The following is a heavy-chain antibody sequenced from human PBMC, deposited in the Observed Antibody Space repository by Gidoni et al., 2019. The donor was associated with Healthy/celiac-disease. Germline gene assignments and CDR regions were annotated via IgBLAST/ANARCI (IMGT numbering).Heavy chain of an antibody. CDR3: ARAGGGATWSYGMDV. CDR2: ISSSSSYI. D-gene: IGHD1-26*01. V-gene: IGHV3-21*01. J-gene: IGHJ6*02. CDR1: GFTFSSYS. Sequence: EVQLVESGGGLVKPGGSLILSCAASGFTFSSYSMNWVRQAPGKGLEWVSSISSSSSYIYYADSVKGRFTISRDNAKNSMYLQMNSLRAEDTAVYYCARAGGGATWSYGMDVWGQGTTVTVSS.